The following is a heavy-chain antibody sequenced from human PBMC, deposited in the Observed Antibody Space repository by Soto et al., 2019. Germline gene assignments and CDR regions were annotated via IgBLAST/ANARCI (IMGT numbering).Heavy chain of an antibody. J-gene: IGHJ6*02. CDR2: TYYRSKWYN. V-gene: IGHV6-1*01. Sequence: SQTLSLTCAISGDRVSSNRAAWNWIRQSPSRGLEWLARTYYRSKWYNDYAVSVKSRITINPDKYKNQFSLQLNSVTTDDTAVYYCARDQGYPGGYHFLGGLRHFYYYGMDVWGQGTTVTVSS. CDR1: GDRVSSNRAA. D-gene: IGHD5-12*01. CDR3: ARDQGYPGGYHFLGGLRHFYYYGMDV.